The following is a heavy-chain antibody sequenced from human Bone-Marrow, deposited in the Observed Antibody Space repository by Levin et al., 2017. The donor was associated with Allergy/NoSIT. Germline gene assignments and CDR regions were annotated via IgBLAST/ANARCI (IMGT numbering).Heavy chain of an antibody. D-gene: IGHD2-15*01. J-gene: IGHJ3*02. CDR3: ARLSDGYCSGGSCYHTDDAFDI. CDR1: GGSISSSSYY. CDR2: IYYSGST. V-gene: IGHV4-39*01. Sequence: KPSETLSLTCTVSGGSISSSSYYWGWIRQPPGKGLEWIGSIYYSGSTYYNPSLKSRVTISVDTSKNQFSLKLSSVTAADTAVYYCARLSDGYCSGGSCYHTDDAFDIWGQGTMVTVSS.